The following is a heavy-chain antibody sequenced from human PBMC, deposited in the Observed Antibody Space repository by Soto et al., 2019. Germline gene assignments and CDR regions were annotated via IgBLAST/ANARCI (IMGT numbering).Heavy chain of an antibody. J-gene: IGHJ3*02. CDR2: IIPMLGIR. CDR1: GGTFSTYS. V-gene: IGHV1-69*02. D-gene: IGHD4-17*01. Sequence: QVQLVQSGAEVKKPGSSVKVSCKDSGGTFSTYSMFWVRQAPGQGLEWMGRIIPMLGIRNYAQRFQDRVTSTADKSTATAHMELSSLRSEDTALDYCTIGSWSGEVFDIWGQGTMVTVSS. CDR3: TIGSWSGEVFDI.